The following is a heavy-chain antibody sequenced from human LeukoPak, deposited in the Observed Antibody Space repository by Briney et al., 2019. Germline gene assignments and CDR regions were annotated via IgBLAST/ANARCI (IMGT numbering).Heavy chain of an antibody. CDR3: SGSYLYYYYSYVNV. D-gene: IGHD3-10*01. V-gene: IGHV4-4*02. CDR2: IYYKGST. Sequence: SGTLSLTCAFSVGSISSSNWWSWVRQPPGKGPEWIVSIYYKGSTYYIPTLQNRVPLSLDTSKNQFSLKLSSVSAADTAVYYCSGSYLYYYYSYVNVWGKGTTVTISS. J-gene: IGHJ6*03. CDR1: VGSISSSNW.